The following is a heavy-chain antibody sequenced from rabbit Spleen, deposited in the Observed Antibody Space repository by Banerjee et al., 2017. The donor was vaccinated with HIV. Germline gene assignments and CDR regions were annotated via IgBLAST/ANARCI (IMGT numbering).Heavy chain of an antibody. Sequence: EESGGDLVKPGASLSLTCTASGFSFSSSYYMCWVRQAPGKGPEWIACIDSGDGSTYYASWVNGRFSISRSTSLNTVTLQMTSLTAADTATYFCARTGSIGDFDWLDLWGPGTLVTVS. CDR1: GFSFSSSYY. CDR3: ARTGSIGDFDWLDL. D-gene: IGHD1-1*01. J-gene: IGHJ6*01. CDR2: IDSGDGST. V-gene: IGHV1S47*01.